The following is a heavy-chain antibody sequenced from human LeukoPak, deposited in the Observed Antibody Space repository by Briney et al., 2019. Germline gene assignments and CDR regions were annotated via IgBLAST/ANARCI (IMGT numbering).Heavy chain of an antibody. CDR2: IYYSGDT. CDR3: ARHKSPQQRAFDI. D-gene: IGHD6-13*01. CDR1: GGSVNSSSYY. V-gene: IGHV4-39*01. J-gene: IGHJ3*02. Sequence: SETLSLTCTVSGGSVNSSSYYWGWIRQPPGKGLEWIGSIYYSGDTYSNLSLTSRLTISVDTSKNQFSLKLSSVTAADTAVYYCARHKSPQQRAFDIWGQGTMVTVSS.